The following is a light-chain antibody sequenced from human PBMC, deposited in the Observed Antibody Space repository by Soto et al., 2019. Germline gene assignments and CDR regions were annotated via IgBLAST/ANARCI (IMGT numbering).Light chain of an antibody. CDR3: QQYDNLPPFT. Sequence: DIQMTQSPSSLSASVGDRVTITCQASQDISNYLNWYQQKPGKAPKLLIYDASNLGTGVPSRFSGSGSGTDFTFTISSLQPEDIATYYCQQYDNLPPFTFGPGTKLDIK. V-gene: IGKV1-33*01. J-gene: IGKJ3*01. CDR2: DAS. CDR1: QDISNY.